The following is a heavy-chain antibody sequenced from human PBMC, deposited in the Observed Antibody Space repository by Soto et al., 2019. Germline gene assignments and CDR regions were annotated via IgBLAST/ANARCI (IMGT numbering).Heavy chain of an antibody. CDR1: GGSISSYY. Sequence: SETLSLTCTVSGGSISSYYWSWIRQPPGKGLEWIGYIYYSGSTNYNPSLKSRVTISVDTSKNQFSLKLSSVTAADTAVYYCARRGWSGGFDYWGQGTLVTVSS. CDR2: IYYSGST. J-gene: IGHJ4*02. V-gene: IGHV4-59*08. D-gene: IGHD6-19*01. CDR3: ARRGWSGGFDY.